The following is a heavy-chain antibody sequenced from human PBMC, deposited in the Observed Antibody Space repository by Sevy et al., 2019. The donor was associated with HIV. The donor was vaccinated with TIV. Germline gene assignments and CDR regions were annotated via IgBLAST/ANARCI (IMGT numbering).Heavy chain of an antibody. J-gene: IGHJ4*02. CDR3: ARVGGRGTMVRGSLDY. Sequence: ASVKVSCKASGYTITGYYMHWVRQAPGQGLEWMGWINPNSGGTNYAQKFQGRVTMTRDTSISTAYMELSRLRSDDTAVYYCARVGGRGTMVRGSLDYWGQGTLVTVSS. D-gene: IGHD3-10*01. CDR1: GYTITGYY. CDR2: INPNSGGT. V-gene: IGHV1-2*02.